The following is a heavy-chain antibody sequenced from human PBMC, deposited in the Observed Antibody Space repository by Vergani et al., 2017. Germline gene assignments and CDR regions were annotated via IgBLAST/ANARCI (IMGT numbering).Heavy chain of an antibody. V-gene: IGHV3-15*01. CDR1: GFTFSNAW. D-gene: IGHD2-2*01. Sequence: EVQLVESGGGLVKPGGSLRLSCAASGFTFSNAWMSWVRQAPGKGLEWVGRIKSKTDGGTTDYAAPVKGRFTISRDDSKNTLYLQMNSLKTEDTAVYYCTTSGRDMGVVPAKDDWGQGTLVTVSS. CDR3: TTSGRDMGVVPAKDD. CDR2: IKSKTDGGTT. J-gene: IGHJ4*02.